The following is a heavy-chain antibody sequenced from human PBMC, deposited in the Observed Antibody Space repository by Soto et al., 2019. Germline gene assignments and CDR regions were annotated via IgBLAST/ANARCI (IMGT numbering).Heavy chain of an antibody. J-gene: IGHJ1*01. CDR3: ARSLEDYSTNNFYDP. CDR2: ISQTGGTS. Sequence: GGSLRLSCVPSGFDFKTYAMTWIRHIPGKGLQWVSTISQTGGTSYYVDSVRGRFTISRDNSDNVLFLQMDALRIEDTAMYYCARSLEDYSTNNFYDPWGQGTRVTVSS. V-gene: IGHV3-23*01. CDR1: GFDFKTYA. D-gene: IGHD3-3*01.